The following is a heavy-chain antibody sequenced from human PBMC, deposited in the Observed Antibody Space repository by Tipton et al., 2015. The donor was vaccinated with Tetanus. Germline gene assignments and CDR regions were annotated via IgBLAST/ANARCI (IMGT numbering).Heavy chain of an antibody. CDR1: GLTFNHYG. V-gene: IGHV3-30*18. D-gene: IGHD5/OR15-5a*01. CDR2: MSYHSTKE. CDR3: AKDRALSVYLFDYGMDS. Sequence: SLRLSCVASGLTFNHYGMHWVRQSPGKGLEWLAVMSYHSTKEFYADSVKGRFTISRDNSNSTLWLQMHSLRPDDTAVYYCAKDRALSVYLFDYGMDSWGQGTTVIVSS. J-gene: IGHJ6*02.